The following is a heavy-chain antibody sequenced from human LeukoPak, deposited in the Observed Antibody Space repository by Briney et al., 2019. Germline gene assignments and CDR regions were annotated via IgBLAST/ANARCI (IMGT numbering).Heavy chain of an antibody. CDR1: GFTFDDYA. V-gene: IGHV3-9*01. CDR2: ISWNSGSI. Sequence: PGGSLRLSCAASGFTFDDYAMHWVRQAPGKGLEWVSGISWNSGSIGYADSVKGRFTISRDNAKNSLYLQMNSLRAEDTALYYSAKDLSEAAAGTLDYWGQGTLVTVSS. CDR3: AKDLSEAAAGTLDY. D-gene: IGHD6-13*01. J-gene: IGHJ4*02.